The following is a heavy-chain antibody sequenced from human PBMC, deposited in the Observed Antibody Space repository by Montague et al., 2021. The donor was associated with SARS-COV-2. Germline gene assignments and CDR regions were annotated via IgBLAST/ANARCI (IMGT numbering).Heavy chain of an antibody. CDR3: ARDLGLVPAMVYYYCYGMDV. Sequence: SLRLSCAASGFTFSSYSMNWVRQAPGKGLEWVSYISTSSSTIYYSDSVXGLFTISRDNAKNSLYLQMNSLRDKDTAVYYCARDLGLVPAMVYYYCYGMDVWGQGTTVTVSS. V-gene: IGHV3-48*02. CDR2: ISTSSSTI. J-gene: IGHJ6*02. CDR1: GFTFSSYS. D-gene: IGHD5-18*01.